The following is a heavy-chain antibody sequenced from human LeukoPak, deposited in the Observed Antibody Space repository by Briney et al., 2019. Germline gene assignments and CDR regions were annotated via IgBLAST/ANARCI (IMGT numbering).Heavy chain of an antibody. J-gene: IGHJ6*04. CDR2: IWYDGSNK. D-gene: IGHD2-2*01. V-gene: IGHV3-33*01. CDR3: ARGSRYQLLFDYHYYYYGMDV. CDR1: GFTFSSYG. Sequence: PGRSLRLSCAASGFTFSSYGTHWVRQAPGKGLEWVAVIWYDGSNKYYADSVKGRFTISRDNSKNTLYLQMNSLRAEDTAVYYCARGSRYQLLFDYHYYYYGMDVWGKGTTVTVSS.